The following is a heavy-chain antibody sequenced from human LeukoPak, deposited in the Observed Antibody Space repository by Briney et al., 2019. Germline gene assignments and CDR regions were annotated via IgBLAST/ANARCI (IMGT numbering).Heavy chain of an antibody. CDR1: GFTFRSYA. D-gene: IGHD3-22*01. J-gene: IGHJ4*02. V-gene: IGHV3-30*01. CDR2: ISYDGSNK. CDR3: ARDLPYYYDSSGYGDY. Sequence: GGSLRLSCAASGFTFRSYAMHWVRQAPGKGLEWVAVISYDGSNKYYADSVKGRFTISRDNSKNTLYLQMNSLRAEDTAVYYCARDLPYYYDSSGYGDYWGQGTLVTVSS.